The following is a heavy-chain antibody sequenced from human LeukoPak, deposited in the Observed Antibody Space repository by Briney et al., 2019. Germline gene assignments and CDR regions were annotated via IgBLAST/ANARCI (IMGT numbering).Heavy chain of an antibody. CDR1: GFTFSSYG. CDR3: ARTREQWQVLDY. J-gene: IGHJ4*02. V-gene: IGHV3-30*02. Sequence: GGSLRLSCAASGFTFSSYGMHWVRQAPGKGLEWVAFIRYDGRNKYYADSVKGRFTISRDNSKNMVFLQMNSLSAGDTAVYYCARTREQWQVLDYWGQGTLVTVSS. CDR2: IRYDGRNK. D-gene: IGHD6-19*01.